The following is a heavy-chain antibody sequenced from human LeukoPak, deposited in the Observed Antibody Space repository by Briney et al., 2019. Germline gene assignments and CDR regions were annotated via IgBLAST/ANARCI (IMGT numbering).Heavy chain of an antibody. CDR3: VRHSEGAGMFY. D-gene: IGHD6-19*01. V-gene: IGHV3-7*03. J-gene: IGHJ4*02. CDR1: GFTFSRYW. Sequence: GGSLRLSCAASGFTFSRYWMSWVRQAPGKGLEWVANIKQDGSEKYYVVSVKGRFTISRDNAKNSLYLQMNSLRAEDTAVYYCVRHSEGAGMFYWGQGTLVTVSS. CDR2: IKQDGSEK.